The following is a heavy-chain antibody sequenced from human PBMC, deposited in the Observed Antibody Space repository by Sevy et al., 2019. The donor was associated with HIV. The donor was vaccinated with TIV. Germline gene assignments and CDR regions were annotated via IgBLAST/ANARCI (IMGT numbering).Heavy chain of an antibody. CDR2: IKQDGGAQ. D-gene: IGHD2-2*01. CDR3: ARSTNSAALDY. Sequence: GGSLRLSCAVSGFTFSSYWMSWVRQAPGKGLEWGANIKQDGGAQYYVDSVKGRLAISRDNAKSSLFLQMNSLRVEDTAVYYCARSTNSAALDYWGQGTPVTVSS. J-gene: IGHJ4*02. V-gene: IGHV3-7*01. CDR1: GFTFSSYW.